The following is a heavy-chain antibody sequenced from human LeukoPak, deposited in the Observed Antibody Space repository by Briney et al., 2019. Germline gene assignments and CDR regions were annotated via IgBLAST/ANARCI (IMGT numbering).Heavy chain of an antibody. V-gene: IGHV3-23*01. CDR1: GFTFSSFA. CDR3: AKLGNFASGSYSD. D-gene: IGHD3-10*01. CDR2: ISDSGGYT. J-gene: IGHJ4*02. Sequence: GGSLRLSCAASGFTFSSFAMIWVRQAPGKGLEWVSGISDSGGYTYYADSVKGRFTISRDNSKNTLYLHMNSLRAEDTAVYYCAKLGNFASGSYSDWGQGTLVTVSS.